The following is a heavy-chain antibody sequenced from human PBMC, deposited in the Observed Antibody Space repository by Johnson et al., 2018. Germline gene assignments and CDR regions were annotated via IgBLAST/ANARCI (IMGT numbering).Heavy chain of an antibody. CDR2: ISSGGGRT. V-gene: IGHV3-23*01. Sequence: VQLQESGGGLVQPGGSLRLSCAASGFTFSSYAMNWVRQAPGKGLEWVSTISSGGGRTYYADSVKGRFTISRDNSKNTLYLQMSSLRAEDTAVYYFARGGNGYYFYYMDVWGKGTTVTVSS. CDR3: ARGGNGYYFYYMDV. D-gene: IGHD3-16*01. CDR1: GFTFSSYA. J-gene: IGHJ6*03.